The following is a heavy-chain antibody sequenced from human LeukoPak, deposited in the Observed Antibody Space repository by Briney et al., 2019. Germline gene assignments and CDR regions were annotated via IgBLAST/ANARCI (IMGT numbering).Heavy chain of an antibody. V-gene: IGHV3-30-3*02. J-gene: IGHJ4*02. Sequence: GRSLRLSCAASGFTFSSYAMHWVRQAPGKGLEWVAVISYDGSNKYYADSVKGRFTISRDSSKNTLYLQMNSLRAEDTAVYYCAKKGATTGDFDYWGQGTLVTVSS. CDR3: AKKGATTGDFDY. D-gene: IGHD1-26*01. CDR2: ISYDGSNK. CDR1: GFTFSSYA.